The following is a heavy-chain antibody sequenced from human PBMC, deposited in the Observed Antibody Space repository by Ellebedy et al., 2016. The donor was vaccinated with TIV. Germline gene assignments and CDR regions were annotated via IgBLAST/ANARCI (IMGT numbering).Heavy chain of an antibody. Sequence: GESLKISCAASGFTFSSYGMHWVRQAPGKGLEWVAVIWYDGSNKYYADSVKGRFTISKDNSKNTLYLQMNSLRAEDTAVYYCARGQQLVRNFDYWGQGTLVTVSS. D-gene: IGHD6-13*01. J-gene: IGHJ4*02. V-gene: IGHV3-33*08. CDR2: IWYDGSNK. CDR1: GFTFSSYG. CDR3: ARGQQLVRNFDY.